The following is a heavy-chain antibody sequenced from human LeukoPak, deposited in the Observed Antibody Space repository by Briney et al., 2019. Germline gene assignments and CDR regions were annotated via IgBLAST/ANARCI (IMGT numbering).Heavy chain of an antibody. D-gene: IGHD6-13*01. J-gene: IGHJ6*03. CDR2: IYSGGTT. Sequence: GGSLRLSCAASGFTVSSSYMNWVPQAPGKGLEWVSVIYSGGTTYHADSVKGRFTISRDNSKNTLYLQMNSLRAEDTAVYFCAREAYSVSWYYMDVWGKGTTVTVSS. CDR1: GFTVSSSY. V-gene: IGHV3-53*01. CDR3: AREAYSVSWYYMDV.